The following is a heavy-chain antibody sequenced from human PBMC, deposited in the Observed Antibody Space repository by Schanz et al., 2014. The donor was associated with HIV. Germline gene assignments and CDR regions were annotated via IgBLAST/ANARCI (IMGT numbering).Heavy chain of an antibody. D-gene: IGHD7-27*01. V-gene: IGHV3-21*04. Sequence: VQLVESGGGVVQPGRSLRLSCVASGFNFNSYGMHWVRQAPGKGLEWVSSLSGSGSNIYYADSVKGRFTISRDNGKNSLFLQMNSLRAEDTAVYYCARNWGWGFDFGGQGTLVTVSS. J-gene: IGHJ4*02. CDR3: ARNWGWGFDF. CDR2: LSGSGSNI. CDR1: GFNFNSYG.